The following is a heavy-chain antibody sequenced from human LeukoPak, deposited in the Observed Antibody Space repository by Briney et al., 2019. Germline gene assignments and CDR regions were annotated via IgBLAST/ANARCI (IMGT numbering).Heavy chain of an antibody. J-gene: IGHJ6*02. CDR3: ARDYRIEGVTGYYYYGMDV. V-gene: IGHV3-53*01. Sequence: PGGSLRLSCAVSGSTVSSNYMSWVRQAPGRGLEWVSVLYTGGSTYYADSVKGRFTISRDESKNTLYLQMNSLRTQDTAVYYCARDYRIEGVTGYYYYGMDVWGQGTTVTVSS. CDR1: GSTVSSNY. CDR2: LYTGGST. D-gene: IGHD1-26*01.